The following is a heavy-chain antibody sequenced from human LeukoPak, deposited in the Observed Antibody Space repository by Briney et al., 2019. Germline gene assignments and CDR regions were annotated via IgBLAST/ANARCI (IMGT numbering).Heavy chain of an antibody. CDR3: ARGKVHCSGGSCYSNAFDY. CDR2: ISAYNGNT. J-gene: IGHJ4*02. V-gene: IGHV1-18*04. Sequence: ASVKVSCKASGDTFTSYYMHWVRQAPGQGLEWMGWISAYNGNTNYAQKLQGRVTMTTDTSTSTAYMELRSLRSDDTAVYYCARGKVHCSGGSCYSNAFDYWGQGTLVTVSS. D-gene: IGHD2-15*01. CDR1: GDTFTSYY.